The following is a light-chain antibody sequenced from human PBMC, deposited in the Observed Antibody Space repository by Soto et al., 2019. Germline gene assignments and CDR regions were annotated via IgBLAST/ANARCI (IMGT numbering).Light chain of an antibody. CDR1: SSNIGSNT. V-gene: IGLV1-44*01. CDR2: SNN. J-gene: IGLJ2*01. CDR3: AAWDDSLNGVV. Sequence: QSVLTQPPSASGTPGQRVTIACSGSSSNIGSNTVNWYQQLPGTAPKVLIYSNNQRPSGVPDRFSGSKSATSASLAISGLQSDDEAEYYCAAWDDSLNGVVFDGGTKVTVL.